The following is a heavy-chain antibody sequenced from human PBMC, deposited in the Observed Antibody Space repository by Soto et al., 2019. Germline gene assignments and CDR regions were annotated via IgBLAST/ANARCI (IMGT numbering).Heavy chain of an antibody. J-gene: IGHJ6*02. CDR2: ISYDGSNK. D-gene: IGHD3-22*01. Sequence: PGGSLRLSCAASGFTFSSYAMHWVRQAPGKGLEWVAVISYDGSNKYYADSVKGRFTISRDNSKNTLYLQMNSLRAEDTAVYYCSRDYYDSSGYLHYGMDVWGQGTTVTVSS. CDR1: GFTFSSYA. V-gene: IGHV3-30-3*01. CDR3: SRDYYDSSGYLHYGMDV.